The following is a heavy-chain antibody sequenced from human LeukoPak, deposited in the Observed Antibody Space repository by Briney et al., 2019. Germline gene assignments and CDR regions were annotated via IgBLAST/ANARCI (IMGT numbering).Heavy chain of an antibody. D-gene: IGHD3-3*01. CDR3: AREDYDFWSNYYYYYMDV. Sequence: ASAKVSCKASGYTFTSYGISWVRQAPGQGLEWMGWISAYNGNTNYAQKLQGRVTMTTDTSTSTAYMELRSLRSDDTAVYYCAREDYDFWSNYYYYYMDVWGKGTTVTVSS. V-gene: IGHV1-18*01. J-gene: IGHJ6*03. CDR1: GYTFTSYG. CDR2: ISAYNGNT.